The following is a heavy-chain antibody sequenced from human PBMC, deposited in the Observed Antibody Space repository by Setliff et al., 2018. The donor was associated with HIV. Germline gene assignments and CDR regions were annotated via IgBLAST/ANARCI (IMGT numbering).Heavy chain of an antibody. CDR1: GYFISSGYY. Sequence: SETLSLTCIVSGYFISSGYYWGWIRQHPGKGLDWIGTINHSGSTYYSTSLKSRVNISVDPSKNHFSLKLSSVTAADTALYYCARQAYDLVPFYFQKWGRGTLVTVSS. V-gene: IGHV4-38-2*02. J-gene: IGHJ1*01. D-gene: IGHD3-22*01. CDR2: INHSGST. CDR3: ARQAYDLVPFYFQK.